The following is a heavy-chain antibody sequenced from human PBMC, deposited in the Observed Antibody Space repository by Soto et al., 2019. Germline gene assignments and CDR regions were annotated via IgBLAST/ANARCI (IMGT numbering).Heavy chain of an antibody. D-gene: IGHD5-18*01. CDR2: ISGSGTSA. Sequence: GGSLRLSCVASGFTFSSYVIHWVRQAPGKGLKWVSTISGSGTSAYYADSVQGRFTFSRDNSKNTLYLQMNSLRAEDTAVYYCVREAITAMVFDYWGQGALVTVSS. CDR3: VREAITAMVFDY. J-gene: IGHJ4*02. V-gene: IGHV3-23*01. CDR1: GFTFSSYV.